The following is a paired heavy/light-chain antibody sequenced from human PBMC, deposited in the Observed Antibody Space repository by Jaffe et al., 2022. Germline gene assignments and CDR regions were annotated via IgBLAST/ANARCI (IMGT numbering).Heavy chain of an antibody. CDR3: ARSGGYHYDRQFDY. V-gene: IGHV1-2*02. J-gene: IGHJ4*02. CDR1: GYSFSDYY. CDR2: MNVNSGYT. Sequence: QVQLVQSGAEVKKPGASVKVSCKASGYSFSDYYMHWVRQAPGQGLECMGWMNVNSGYTNYVQEFQGRVTMTRDLALSTAYMELSSLKSDDTAVYYCARSGGYHYDRQFDYWGQGTLVTVSS. D-gene: IGHD5-18*01.
Light chain of an antibody. CDR3: QQYYSTPLT. J-gene: IGKJ4*01. Sequence: DIVMTQSPDSLAVSLGERATINCKSSQSVLSSTKKQNYLAWYQQKPGQPPKLLIYWASTRESGVPDRFSGSGSGTDFTLTISSLQAEDVAVYYCQQYYSTPLTFGGGTNVEIK. V-gene: IGKV4-1*01. CDR2: WAS. CDR1: QSVLSSTKKQNY.